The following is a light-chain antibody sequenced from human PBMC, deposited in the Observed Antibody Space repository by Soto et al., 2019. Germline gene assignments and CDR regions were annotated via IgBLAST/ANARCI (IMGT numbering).Light chain of an antibody. CDR2: SDY. V-gene: IGLV1-44*01. J-gene: IGLJ2*01. Sequence: QSVLTQPPSASGTPGQRVTISCSGSSSNIGSNTVNWYQQLPGTAPKLLIYSDYQRPSGVPDRFSGSKSGTSASLAISGLRCGDEGDYYCAAWDDSLHGVVFGGGPKLPVL. CDR1: SSNIGSNT. CDR3: AAWDDSLHGVV.